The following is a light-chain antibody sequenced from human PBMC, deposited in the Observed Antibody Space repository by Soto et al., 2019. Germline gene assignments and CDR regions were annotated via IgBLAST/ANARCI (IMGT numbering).Light chain of an antibody. CDR3: QQSYPAPYT. CDR1: HSISRY. CDR2: AAS. V-gene: IGKV1-39*01. Sequence: DIQMTQSPSSLSASVGDRVTITCRASHSISRYLKAYQQKPGKAPKLLIYAASSLQSGVPSRFIGSGSGTHFTLTISSLQPEDFSTYYCQQSYPAPYTFGQGTNLEIK. J-gene: IGKJ2*01.